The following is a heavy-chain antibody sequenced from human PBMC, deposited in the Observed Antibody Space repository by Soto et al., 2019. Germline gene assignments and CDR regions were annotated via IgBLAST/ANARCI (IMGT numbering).Heavy chain of an antibody. D-gene: IGHD2-8*01. Sequence: EVQLVESGGGLVQPGGSLRLSCAASGFTFSSYWMHWVRQAPGKWLVWVSRINSDGSSTSYADSVKGRFTISRDNAKNAQYLQMSSLRAEDTAVYYCARDLRGCANGVCHYNWFDHWGQGTLVTVSS. CDR3: ARDLRGCANGVCHYNWFDH. V-gene: IGHV3-74*01. J-gene: IGHJ5*02. CDR1: GFTFSSYW. CDR2: INSDGSST.